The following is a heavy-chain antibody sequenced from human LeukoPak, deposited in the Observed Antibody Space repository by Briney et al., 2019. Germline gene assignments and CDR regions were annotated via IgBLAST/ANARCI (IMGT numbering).Heavy chain of an antibody. CDR1: GFTFSSYG. D-gene: IGHD2-2*01. Sequence: PGGSLRLSCAASGFTFSSYGMHWVRQAPGKGLEWVAFIRYDGSNKYYAGSVKGRFTISRDNSKNTLYLQMNSLRAEDTAVYCCANLFVVPAKEDNWFDPWGQGTLVTVSS. CDR3: ANLFVVPAKEDNWFDP. V-gene: IGHV3-30*02. CDR2: IRYDGSNK. J-gene: IGHJ5*02.